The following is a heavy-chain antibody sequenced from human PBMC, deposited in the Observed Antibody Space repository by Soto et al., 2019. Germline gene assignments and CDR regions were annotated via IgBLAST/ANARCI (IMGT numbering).Heavy chain of an antibody. J-gene: IGHJ4*02. D-gene: IGHD1-26*01. CDR3: AKDLRVGAQLKGVFES. Sequence: EVQLLESGGHLVQPGGSLRLSCEASGFSFSTYAMTWVRQAPGKGLEWVSAIGDSGSNTYYADSVKGQFTISRDKFKNTVYLQMNSLRAVDTAIYYCAKDLRVGAQLKGVFESWGQGSLVTVSS. V-gene: IGHV3-23*01. CDR2: IGDSGSNT. CDR1: GFSFSTYA.